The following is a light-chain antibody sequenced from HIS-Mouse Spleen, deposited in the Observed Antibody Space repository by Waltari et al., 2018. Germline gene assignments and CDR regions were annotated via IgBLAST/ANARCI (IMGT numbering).Light chain of an antibody. CDR3: CSYAGSYNWV. V-gene: IGLV2-11*01. CDR1: SLDVGGYTS. Sequence: QSALTQPRSVSGSPGQSVTISCTGTSLDVGGYTSVSWYQQHPGKAPKLMIYDVSKRPSGVPDRFSGSKSGNTASLTISGLQAEDEADYYCCSYAGSYNWVFGGGTKLTVL. J-gene: IGLJ3*02. CDR2: DVS.